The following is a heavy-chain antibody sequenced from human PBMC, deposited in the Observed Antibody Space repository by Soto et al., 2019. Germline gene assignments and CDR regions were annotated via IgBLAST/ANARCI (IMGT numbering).Heavy chain of an antibody. CDR2: ISSSSSYI. CDR1: GFTFSSYS. CDR3: AREGSRLPNDY. J-gene: IGHJ4*02. V-gene: IGHV3-21*01. Sequence: GGSLRLSCAASGFTFSSYSMNWVRQAPGKGLEWVSPISSSSSYIYYADSVRGRFTISRDNAKNSLYLQMNSLRAEDTAVYYCAREGSRLPNDYWGQGTLVTVSS. D-gene: IGHD2-2*01.